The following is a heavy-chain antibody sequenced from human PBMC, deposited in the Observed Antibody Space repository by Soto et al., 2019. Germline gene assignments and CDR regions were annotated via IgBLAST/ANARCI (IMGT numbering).Heavy chain of an antibody. Sequence: QVQLVQSGAEVRQPASSVKVSCKTSGGTFSSYAISWVRQAPGQGLVWMGGIVPIVDTSTYAQKFQGRVTITADESTSTVYMELSSLRSDDTAVYYCVRVVAIPGYPDNWGQGTLVTLSS. V-gene: IGHV1-69*12. CDR2: IVPIVDTS. CDR3: VRVVAIPGYPDN. J-gene: IGHJ4*02. CDR1: GGTFSSYA. D-gene: IGHD5-12*01.